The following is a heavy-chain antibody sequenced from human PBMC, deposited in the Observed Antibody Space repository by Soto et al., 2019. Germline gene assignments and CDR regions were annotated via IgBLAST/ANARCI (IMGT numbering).Heavy chain of an antibody. J-gene: IGHJ4*02. Sequence: QVQLQESGPGLVKPSQTLSLTCTVTGGSISSGDNWWSWIRQSPDMGLEWIGHIYDGGRTYNNPSLESXXTXSXXTSKSQLSLPLSSVSAADTAVYYCARGPSGDKVDSWGQGTLVTVSS. CDR3: ARGPSGDKVDS. CDR2: IYDGGRT. CDR1: GGSISSGDNW. D-gene: IGHD7-27*01. V-gene: IGHV4-30-4*01.